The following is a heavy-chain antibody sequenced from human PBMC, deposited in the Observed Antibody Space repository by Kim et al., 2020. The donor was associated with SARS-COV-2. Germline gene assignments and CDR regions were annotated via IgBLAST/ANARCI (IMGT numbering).Heavy chain of an antibody. D-gene: IGHD3-10*01. Sequence: GGSLRLSCAASGFTFSGYWMHWVRQAPGKGLVWVSRISSDGSSINYADFVKGRFNISRDNAKNTLYVQMNSLRVEDTAVYYCARGGASGSYSGVNYGLDVWGKGTTVTVSS. J-gene: IGHJ6*04. CDR1: GFTFSGYW. CDR3: ARGGASGSYSGVNYGLDV. V-gene: IGHV3-74*01. CDR2: ISSDGSSI.